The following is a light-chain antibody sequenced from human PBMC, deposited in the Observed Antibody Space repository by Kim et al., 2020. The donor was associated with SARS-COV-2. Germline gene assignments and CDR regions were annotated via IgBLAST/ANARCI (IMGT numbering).Light chain of an antibody. CDR3: QQYGSSPYT. J-gene: IGKJ2*01. Sequence: EIVLTQSPGTLSLSPGERATLSCRASQSVDSNYLAWFQQKPGQAPRLLIYVASSRATGIPDRFSGSWSGTDFTLTISRLEPEDFAVYYCQQYGSSPYTFGQGTKLEI. V-gene: IGKV3-20*01. CDR2: VAS. CDR1: QSVDSNY.